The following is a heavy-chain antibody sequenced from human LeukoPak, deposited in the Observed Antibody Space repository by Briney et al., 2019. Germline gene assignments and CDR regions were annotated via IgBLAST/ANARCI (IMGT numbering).Heavy chain of an antibody. CDR3: AKDLGYSSSFDY. D-gene: IGHD6-19*01. J-gene: IGHJ4*02. V-gene: IGHV3-23*01. CDR1: GFTFSSYA. Sequence: GGSLRLSCAASGFTFSSYAMSWVRQAPGKGLEWVSAISGSGGSTYYADSVKGWFTISRDNSKNTLYLQMNSLRAEDTAVYYCAKDLGYSSSFDYWGQGTLVTVSS. CDR2: ISGSGGST.